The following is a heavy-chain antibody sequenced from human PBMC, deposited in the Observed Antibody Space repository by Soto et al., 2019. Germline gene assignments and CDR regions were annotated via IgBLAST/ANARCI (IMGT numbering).Heavy chain of an antibody. J-gene: IGHJ3*02. V-gene: IGHV3-7*01. CDR3: AKDLLSWQLVDAFDI. CDR2: IKQDGSEK. Sequence: LRLSCAASGFTFSSYWMSWVRQAPGKGLEWVANIKQDGSEKYYVDSVKGRFTISRDNAKNSLYLQMNSLRAEDTAVYYCAKDLLSWQLVDAFDIWGQGTMVTVSS. D-gene: IGHD6-6*01. CDR1: GFTFSSYW.